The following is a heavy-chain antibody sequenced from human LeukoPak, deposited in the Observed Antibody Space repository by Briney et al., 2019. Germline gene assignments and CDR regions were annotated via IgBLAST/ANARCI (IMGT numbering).Heavy chain of an antibody. J-gene: IGHJ4*02. Sequence: PGGSLRLSCTASGFTFRNYGMNWVRQSPGKGLEWVSSVSDSGVNTYYAGSVRGRFTVSRDNFKNILYLQMNSLTVEDTAFYYCSKGRGSTLTNIDFWGQGALVTVSS. V-gene: IGHV3-23*01. D-gene: IGHD4-11*01. CDR3: SKGRGSTLTNIDF. CDR2: VSDSGVNT. CDR1: GFTFRNYG.